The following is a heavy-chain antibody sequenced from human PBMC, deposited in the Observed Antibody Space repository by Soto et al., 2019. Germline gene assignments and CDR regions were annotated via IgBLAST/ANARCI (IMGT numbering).Heavy chain of an antibody. CDR1: GESFSGYY. Sequence: PSETLSLTCAVHGESFSGYYWSWIHQSPGKGLEWIGEITHSGNANYNPSLKSRVTISVDTSKNQFSLKLKSVTPADRAVYYCERGRPPPWLGTYYKYGLDVWGQGNTVTVFS. CDR2: ITHSGNA. J-gene: IGHJ6*02. D-gene: IGHD6-19*01. CDR3: ERGRPPPWLGTYYKYGLDV. V-gene: IGHV4-34*01.